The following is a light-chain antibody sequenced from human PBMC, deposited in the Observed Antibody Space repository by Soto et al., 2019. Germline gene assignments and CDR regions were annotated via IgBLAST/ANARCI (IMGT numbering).Light chain of an antibody. J-gene: IGKJ2*01. V-gene: IGKV3-15*01. CDR2: GAS. CDR3: QQYNNWPYT. CDR1: QSVSSY. Sequence: EIVMTQSQSTLSVSPGERATLSCRASQSVSSYLAWYQQKPGQAPRLLIYGASTRATGIPARFSGSWSGTDFTLTISSLQSEDFAVYYCQQYNNWPYTFGQGTKLEIK.